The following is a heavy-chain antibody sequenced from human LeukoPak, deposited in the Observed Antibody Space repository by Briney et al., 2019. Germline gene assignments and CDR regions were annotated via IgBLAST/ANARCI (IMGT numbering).Heavy chain of an antibody. Sequence: GGSLRLSCAASGFTFSSYAMSWVRQAPGKGLEWVSTISGSGGSTYYADSVKGRFTISRDNSKNTLYLQMNSLRAEDTAVYYCAKDPGAVAGPGYFDYWGQGTLVTVSS. CDR3: AKDPGAVAGPGYFDY. D-gene: IGHD6-19*01. CDR2: ISGSGGST. J-gene: IGHJ4*02. CDR1: GFTFSSYA. V-gene: IGHV3-23*01.